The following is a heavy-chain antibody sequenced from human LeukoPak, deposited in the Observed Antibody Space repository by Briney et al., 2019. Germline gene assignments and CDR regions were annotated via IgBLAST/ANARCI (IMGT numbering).Heavy chain of an antibody. CDR2: ISDSGRNT. J-gene: IGHJ5*02. CDR1: GFTFSSYG. CDR3: ARGVIFGVVAHNWFDP. D-gene: IGHD3-3*01. Sequence: GGSLRLSCAASGFTFSSYGMSWVRQAPGKGLEWVSSISDSGRNTYYADSVKGRFTISRDNSKNTLSLQMNSLRSEDTAVYYCARGVIFGVVAHNWFDPWGQGTLVTVSS. V-gene: IGHV3-23*01.